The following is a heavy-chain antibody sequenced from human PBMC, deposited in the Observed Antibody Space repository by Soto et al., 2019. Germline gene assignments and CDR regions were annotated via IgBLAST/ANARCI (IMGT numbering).Heavy chain of an antibody. CDR2: IYPADSDT. V-gene: IGHV5-51*01. CDR3: ATPYYSHSGRFYGSDAFDI. D-gene: IGHD3-22*01. J-gene: IGHJ3*02. Sequence: PGESLKISCKGSGYSFTSYWIGWVRQMPGKGLEWMGIIYPADSDTRYSPSFQGQVTISADRSISTAYLQWSSLRASDTAMYYCATPYYSHSGRFYGSDAFDIWGQGTMVTVSS. CDR1: GYSFTSYW.